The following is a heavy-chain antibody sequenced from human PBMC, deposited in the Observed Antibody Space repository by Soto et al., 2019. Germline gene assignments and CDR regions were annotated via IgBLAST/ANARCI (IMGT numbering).Heavy chain of an antibody. V-gene: IGHV4-39*01. CDR3: ARHRGPYGDGAVDI. J-gene: IGHJ3*02. D-gene: IGHD4-17*01. CDR2: IYYSGST. Sequence: PSETLSLTCTVSGGSISSSSYYWGWIRQPPGKGLEWIGSIYYSGSTYYNPSLKSRVTISVDTSKNQFSLKLSSVTAADTAVYYCARHRGPYGDGAVDIWGQGTMVTVSS. CDR1: GGSISSSSYY.